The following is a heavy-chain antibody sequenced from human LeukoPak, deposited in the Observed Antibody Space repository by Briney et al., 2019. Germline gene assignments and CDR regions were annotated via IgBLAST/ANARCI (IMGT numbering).Heavy chain of an antibody. Sequence: GGSLRLSCAASGFTFSSYWMSWVRQAPGKGLEWVANIKQDGSEKYYVDSVKGRFTISRDNAKNSLYLQMNGLRAEDTAVHYCARATTVTTSPSGYFDYWGQGTLVTVSS. CDR3: ARATTVTTSPSGYFDY. CDR2: IKQDGSEK. D-gene: IGHD4-17*01. V-gene: IGHV3-7*04. CDR1: GFTFSSYW. J-gene: IGHJ4*02.